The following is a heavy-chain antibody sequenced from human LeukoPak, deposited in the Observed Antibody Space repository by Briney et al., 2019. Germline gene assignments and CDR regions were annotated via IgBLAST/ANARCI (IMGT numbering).Heavy chain of an antibody. CDR1: GFSFSSYA. V-gene: IGHV3-7*01. D-gene: IGHD3-10*01. CDR3: ARLSAYYYGSYFYYYMDV. CDR2: IRQDESER. J-gene: IGHJ6*03. Sequence: GGSLRLSCATSGFSFSSYAMSWVRQAPGKGPEWVANIRQDESERYFADSVKGRFTISRDNAKKSVYLHMSSLRAEDTALYYCARLSAYYYGSYFYYYMDVWGKGTTVTVSS.